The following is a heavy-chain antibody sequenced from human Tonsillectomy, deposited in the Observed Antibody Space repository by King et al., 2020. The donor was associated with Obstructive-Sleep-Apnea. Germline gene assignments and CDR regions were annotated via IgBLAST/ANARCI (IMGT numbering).Heavy chain of an antibody. D-gene: IGHD3-10*01. Sequence: VQLVESGGGVVQPGRSLRLSCAASGYTISNYGMHWVRQAPGKGLEWVAIILYDGSNTYYADSVKGRFTISRDNSKNTLYLQMNSLRSEDTAVYYCASPDGSGSHPPYYDYGGQGTLVTVSS. J-gene: IGHJ4*02. CDR3: ASPDGSGSHPPYYDY. CDR1: GYTISNYG. CDR2: ILYDGSNT. V-gene: IGHV3-30*03.